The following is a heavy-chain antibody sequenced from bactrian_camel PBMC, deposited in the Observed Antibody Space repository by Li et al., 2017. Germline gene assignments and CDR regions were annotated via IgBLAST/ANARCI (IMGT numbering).Heavy chain of an antibody. V-gene: IGHV3S60*01. CDR1: GLTFGDYD. CDR3: AKENYYSDYALEY. J-gene: IGHJ4*01. CDR2: ISSSGGRT. Sequence: VQLVESGGGLVQAGGSLRLSCTASGLTFGDYDVGWFRLAPGKEREGVSCISSSGGRTYYADSVKGRFTTSRDDAKNTVYLQLNSLKTEDMAMYYCAKENYYSDYALEYWGQGTQVTVS. D-gene: IGHD4*01.